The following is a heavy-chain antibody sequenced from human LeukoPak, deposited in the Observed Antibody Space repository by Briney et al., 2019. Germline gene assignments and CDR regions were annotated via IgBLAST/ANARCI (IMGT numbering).Heavy chain of an antibody. CDR3: AREVINSAGLDC. V-gene: IGHV1-18*04. Sequence: ASVKVSCKASGYSFTSYGISWVRQAHGQGLEWMGWTSAYNDHTNYAQKVQGRVTMTTDTSTSTAYMELRSLRSDDTAVYYCAREVINSAGLDCWGQGTLVTVSS. CDR2: TSAYNDHT. D-gene: IGHD6-13*01. CDR1: GYSFTSYG. J-gene: IGHJ4*02.